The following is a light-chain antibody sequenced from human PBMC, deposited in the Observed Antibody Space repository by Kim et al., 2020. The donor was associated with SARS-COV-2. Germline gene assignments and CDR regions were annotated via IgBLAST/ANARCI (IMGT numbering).Light chain of an antibody. CDR2: EVS. CDR1: SSDVGSYNL. Sequence: GQSITISCTETSSDVGSYNLVSLYQHHPGKAPKLMIYEVSKLPSGVSNRFSGSKSGNTASLTISGLQAEDEADYYCCSYAGSSTYVFGGGTQLTVL. J-gene: IGLJ2*01. V-gene: IGLV2-23*02. CDR3: CSYAGSSTYV.